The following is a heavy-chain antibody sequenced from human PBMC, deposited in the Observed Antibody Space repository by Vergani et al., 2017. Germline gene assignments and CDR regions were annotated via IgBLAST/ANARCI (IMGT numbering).Heavy chain of an antibody. Sequence: QVQLQESGPGLVKPSETLSLTCAVSGYSISSGYYWGWIRQPPGKGLEWIGSIYHSGSTYYNPSLKSRVTISVDTSKNQFSLKLSSVTAADTAVYYCARVGGSGTLDYWGQGTLVTVSS. CDR2: IYHSGST. V-gene: IGHV4-38-2*01. J-gene: IGHJ4*02. CDR3: ARVGGSGTLDY. CDR1: GYSISSGYY. D-gene: IGHD3-10*01.